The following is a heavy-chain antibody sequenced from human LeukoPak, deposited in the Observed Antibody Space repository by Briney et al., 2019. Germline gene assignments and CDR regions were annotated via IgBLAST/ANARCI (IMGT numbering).Heavy chain of an antibody. CDR1: GGSFSGYY. CDR2: INHSGST. V-gene: IGHV4-34*01. D-gene: IGHD1-26*01. Sequence: SETLSLTCAVYGGSFSGYYWSWIRQPPGKGLEWLGEINHSGSTNYNPSLKSRVTVSVGTSKNQFSLKLSSVTAADTAVYYCARGLRVGATQRLGYWGQGTLVTVSS. J-gene: IGHJ4*02. CDR3: ARGLRVGATQRLGY.